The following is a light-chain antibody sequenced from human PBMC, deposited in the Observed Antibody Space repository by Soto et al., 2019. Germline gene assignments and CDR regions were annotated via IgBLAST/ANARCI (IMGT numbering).Light chain of an antibody. CDR1: QSVSSY. V-gene: IGKV3-11*01. Sequence: DIVLTQSPATLSLSPGERATLSCRASQSVSSYLVWFQQKPGQAPRLLIYDASTRATGIPARFSGSGSGTECTLTISSLEPEDFAVYYCQQRSNWTLTFGPGTKVDIK. CDR2: DAS. CDR3: QQRSNWTLT. J-gene: IGKJ3*01.